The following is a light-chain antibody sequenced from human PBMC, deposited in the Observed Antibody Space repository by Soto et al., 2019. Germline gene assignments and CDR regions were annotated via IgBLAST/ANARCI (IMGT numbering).Light chain of an antibody. CDR3: QQYDGDWT. V-gene: IGKV1-13*02. CDR1: QGIRND. Sequence: AIQMTQSPSSLSASVGDRVTITCRASQGIRNDLGWYQQKPGKAPKVLIYDASSLESGVPSRFSGSGSGTEFTLTISSLQPDDFATYYCQQYDGDWTFGQGTKVDI. CDR2: DAS. J-gene: IGKJ1*01.